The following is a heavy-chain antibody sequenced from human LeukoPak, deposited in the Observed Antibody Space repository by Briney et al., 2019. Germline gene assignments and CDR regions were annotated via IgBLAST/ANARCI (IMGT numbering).Heavy chain of an antibody. D-gene: IGHD4-17*01. Sequence: GGSLRLSCAASGFTVSSNYMSWVRQAPGKGLEWVSVIYSGGSTYYADSVKGRFTISRDNSKNTLYLQMNSLRAEETAVYYCASVGYGDYFDYYYYGMDVWGQGTTVTVSS. CDR1: GFTVSSNY. CDR2: IYSGGST. V-gene: IGHV3-66*01. CDR3: ASVGYGDYFDYYYYGMDV. J-gene: IGHJ6*02.